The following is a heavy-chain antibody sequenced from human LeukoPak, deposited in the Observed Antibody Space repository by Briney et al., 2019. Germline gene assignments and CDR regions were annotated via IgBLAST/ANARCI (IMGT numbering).Heavy chain of an antibody. CDR2: IIPIFGTA. Sequence: GASVKVSCKVSGGTFSSYAISWVRQAPGQGLEWMGGIIPIFGTANYAQKFQGRVTITADESTSTAYMELSSLRSEDTAVYYCARGVAVAGMLDWGQGTLVTVSS. CDR3: ARGVAVAGMLD. D-gene: IGHD6-19*01. CDR1: GGTFSSYA. V-gene: IGHV1-69*13. J-gene: IGHJ4*02.